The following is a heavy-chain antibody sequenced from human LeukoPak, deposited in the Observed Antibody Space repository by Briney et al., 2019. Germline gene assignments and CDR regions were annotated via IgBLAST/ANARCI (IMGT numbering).Heavy chain of an antibody. CDR1: GGSISSGGYY. J-gene: IGHJ4*02. Sequence: KTSETLSLTCTVSGGSISSGGYYWTWIRQHPGKGLEWIGYIYYSGSTYYNPSLNSRVTISVDTSKNQFSLKLSSVTAADTAVYYCARVPTTMVRGVTSKPFDYWGQGTLVTVSS. V-gene: IGHV4-31*03. D-gene: IGHD3-10*01. CDR2: IYYSGST. CDR3: ARVPTTMVRGVTSKPFDY.